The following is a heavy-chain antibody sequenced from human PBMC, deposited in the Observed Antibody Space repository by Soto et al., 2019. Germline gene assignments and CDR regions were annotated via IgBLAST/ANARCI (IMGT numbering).Heavy chain of an antibody. V-gene: IGHV3-23*01. CDR2: ISGSGGST. Sequence: EVQLLESGGGLVQPGGSLRLSCAASGFTFSSYAMSWVRQAPGKGLEWVSGISGSGGSTYYADSVKGRFTISRDNSKNTLYLQMNSLRAEDTAVYYCAKDCLKGYSSSWYKDYWGQGTLVTVSS. CDR1: GFTFSSYA. CDR3: AKDCLKGYSSSWYKDY. D-gene: IGHD6-13*01. J-gene: IGHJ4*02.